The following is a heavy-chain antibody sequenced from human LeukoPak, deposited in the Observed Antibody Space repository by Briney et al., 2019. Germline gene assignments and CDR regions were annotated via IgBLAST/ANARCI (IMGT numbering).Heavy chain of an antibody. CDR1: GGSITTTNW. V-gene: IGHV4-4*02. CDR3: ARSPGRYYYYYYGMDV. Sequence: SETLSLTCAVSGGSITTTNWWTWVRQPPGKGLEWIGYIYYSGSTNYNPSLKSRVTISVGTSKNQFSLKLSSVTAADTAVYYCARSPGRYYYYYYGMDVWGQGTTVTVSS. J-gene: IGHJ6*02. CDR2: IYYSGST.